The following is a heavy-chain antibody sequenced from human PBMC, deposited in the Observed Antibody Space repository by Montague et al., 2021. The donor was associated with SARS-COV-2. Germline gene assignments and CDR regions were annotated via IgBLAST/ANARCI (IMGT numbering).Heavy chain of an antibody. D-gene: IGHD6-19*01. J-gene: IGHJ3*02. V-gene: IGHV4-59*01. Sequence: SETLSLTCNVSGGSISSYYWSWIRQPPGKGLEWIGYIYYSGSTNYNPSLKSRVTISVDTSQNQFSLKLSSVTAADTAVYYCARGSGWMGNAFDIWGQGTMVTVAS. CDR3: ARGSGWMGNAFDI. CDR1: GGSISSYY. CDR2: IYYSGST.